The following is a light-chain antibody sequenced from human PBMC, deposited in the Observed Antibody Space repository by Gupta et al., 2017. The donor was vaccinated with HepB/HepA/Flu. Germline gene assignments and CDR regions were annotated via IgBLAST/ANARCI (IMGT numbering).Light chain of an antibody. V-gene: IGLV3-25*03. J-gene: IGLJ2*01. CDR3: QSADSNANYVV. Sequence: SYELTQPPSVSVAPGQTARITCSGDALPKQYAYWYQQKPGQAPVMVIYKDSERPSGIPERFSGSSSVTTVTLTIRGVQAEDEADYYCQSADSNANYVVFGGGTKLTVL. CDR1: ALPKQY. CDR2: KDS.